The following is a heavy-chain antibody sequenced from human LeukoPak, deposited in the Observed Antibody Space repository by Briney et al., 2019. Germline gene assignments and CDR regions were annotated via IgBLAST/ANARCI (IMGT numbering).Heavy chain of an antibody. V-gene: IGHV3-30*04. CDR3: AIHGGGTIRIEAFDV. J-gene: IGHJ3*01. D-gene: IGHD3-3*01. CDR2: ISYDGSNK. Sequence: GGSLRLSCAASGFTFSSYAMHWVRQAPGKGLEWVAVISYDGSNKYYADSVKGRFTISRDNSKNTLYLQMNSLRDEDTALYYCAIHGGGTIRIEAFDVWGQGTMATISS. CDR1: GFTFSSYA.